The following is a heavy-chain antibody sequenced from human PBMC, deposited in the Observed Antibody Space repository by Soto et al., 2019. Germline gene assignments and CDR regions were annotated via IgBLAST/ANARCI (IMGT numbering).Heavy chain of an antibody. CDR2: ISYDGSNK. D-gene: IGHD3-22*01. J-gene: IGHJ4*02. V-gene: IGHV3-30-3*01. Sequence: GGSLRLSCAASGFTFSSYAMHWVRQAPGKGLEWVAVISYDGSNKYYADSVKGRFTISRDNSKNTLYLQMNSLRAEDTAVYYCARSLEYYYDSSGPPFDYWGQGTLVTVSS. CDR1: GFTFSSYA. CDR3: ARSLEYYYDSSGPPFDY.